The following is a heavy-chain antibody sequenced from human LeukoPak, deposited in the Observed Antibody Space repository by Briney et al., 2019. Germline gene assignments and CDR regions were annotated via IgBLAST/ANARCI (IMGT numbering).Heavy chain of an antibody. CDR3: ASTQAVAGTCDY. V-gene: IGHV1-18*01. CDR1: GYTFTSYG. Sequence: GASVKVSCKASGYTFTSYGISWLRQAPGQGLEWMGWISAYNCNPNYAQKLQGRVTMTTDTSTSTAYMELRSLRSDDTAVYYCASTQAVAGTCDYWGQGTLVTVSS. CDR2: ISAYNCNP. D-gene: IGHD6-19*01. J-gene: IGHJ4*02.